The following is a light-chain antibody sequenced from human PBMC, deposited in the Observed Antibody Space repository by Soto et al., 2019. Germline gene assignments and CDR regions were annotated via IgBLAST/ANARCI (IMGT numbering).Light chain of an antibody. V-gene: IGKV3-15*01. CDR3: QQGHNWPLT. Sequence: EIVMTQSPATLSVSPGDRATLSCRASQSISTELAWYQQKPGQPPRLLIYSASTRATGVPARFTGSGSGSEFTLTISGLQSEDFAIHYCQQGHNWPLTFGQGTRLEI. CDR2: SAS. J-gene: IGKJ2*01. CDR1: QSISTE.